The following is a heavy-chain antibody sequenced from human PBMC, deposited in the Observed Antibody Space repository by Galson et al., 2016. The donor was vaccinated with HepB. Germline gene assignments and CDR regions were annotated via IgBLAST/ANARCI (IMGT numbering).Heavy chain of an antibody. D-gene: IGHD2-21*02. V-gene: IGHV4-31*03. CDR3: ARDRVTALDY. CDR2: IYYSGSA. CDR1: GDSISSGGYY. Sequence: TLSLTCTVSGDSISSGGYYWTWIRQHPGKALEWIGNIYYSGSAHYNPSLKSRVTISLDTSKNQVYLTLNSVTVADTAVYYCARDRVTALDYWGQGTLVTVST. J-gene: IGHJ4*02.